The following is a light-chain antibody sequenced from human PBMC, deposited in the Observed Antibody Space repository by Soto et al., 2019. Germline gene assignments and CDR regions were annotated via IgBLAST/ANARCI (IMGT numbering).Light chain of an antibody. V-gene: IGLV1-47*02. J-gene: IGLJ1*01. CDR1: SSNIGSYP. Sequence: QSVLTQSPSASGTPGQRVTISCYGSSSNIGSYPVYWYQQLPGTAPKLLINSDDQRPSGVPDRFSASKSGTSASLAISGLRSGDEADYYCAAWDASLGGHVFGAGTKVTVL. CDR3: AAWDASLGGHV. CDR2: SDD.